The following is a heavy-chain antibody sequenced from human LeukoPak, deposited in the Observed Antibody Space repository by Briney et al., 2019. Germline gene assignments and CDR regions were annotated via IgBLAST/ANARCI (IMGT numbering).Heavy chain of an antibody. D-gene: IGHD3-10*01. CDR2: ISSSGSTI. J-gene: IGHJ5*02. Sequence: GGSLRLSCAASGFTFSSYEMTWVRQAPGKGLELVSYISSSGSTIYYADSVKGRFTIPRDNAKNSLYLQMNSLRAEDTAVYYCASLMVRGEHLGRNWFDPWGQGTLVTVSS. V-gene: IGHV3-48*03. CDR3: ASLMVRGEHLGRNWFDP. CDR1: GFTFSSYE.